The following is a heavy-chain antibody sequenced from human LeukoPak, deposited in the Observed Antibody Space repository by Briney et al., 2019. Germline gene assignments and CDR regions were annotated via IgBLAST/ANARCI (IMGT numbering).Heavy chain of an antibody. CDR2: ISYDGSNK. Sequence: PGGSLRLSCAASGFTFSSYAMHWVRQAPGKGLEWVAVISYDGSNKYYADSVKSRFTISRDNSKNTLYLQMNSLRAEDTAVYYCARDGVRTRLAAAGHRFDYWGQGTLVTVSS. CDR1: GFTFSSYA. J-gene: IGHJ4*02. CDR3: ARDGVRTRLAAAGHRFDY. V-gene: IGHV3-30*04. D-gene: IGHD6-13*01.